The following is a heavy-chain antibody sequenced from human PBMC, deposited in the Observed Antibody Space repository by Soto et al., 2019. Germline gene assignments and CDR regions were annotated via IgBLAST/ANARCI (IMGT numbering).Heavy chain of an antibody. D-gene: IGHD1-26*01. Sequence: QVQLQESGPGLVKPSGTLSLTCAVSGGSISSSNWWCWVRQPPGKGLEWIGEIFHSGSTNYNPSLKSRVTISVDKSKNQVAQKLSSVTAADTAVYYCARVSGSYYYGIDVWVPGITVTVSS. CDR2: IFHSGST. J-gene: IGHJ6*02. V-gene: IGHV4-4*02. CDR1: GGSISSSNW. CDR3: ARVSGSYYYGIDV.